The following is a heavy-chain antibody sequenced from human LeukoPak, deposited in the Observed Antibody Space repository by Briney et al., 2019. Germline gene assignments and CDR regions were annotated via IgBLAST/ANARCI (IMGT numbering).Heavy chain of an antibody. CDR2: INPNSGGT. J-gene: IGHJ4*02. Sequence: ASVKVSCKASGYTFTGYYMHWVRQAPGQGLEWMGRINPNSGGTNYAQKFQGRVTMTRDTSISTAYMGVSRLRSDGTAVYYCASGDDDYGGYWGQGTLVTVSS. D-gene: IGHD7-27*01. CDR1: GYTFTGYY. V-gene: IGHV1-2*06. CDR3: ASGDDDYGGY.